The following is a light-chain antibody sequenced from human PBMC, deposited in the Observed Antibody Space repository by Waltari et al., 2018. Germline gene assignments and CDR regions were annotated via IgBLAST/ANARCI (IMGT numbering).Light chain of an antibody. CDR3: NSRDSSGNLHVV. CDR2: GKN. V-gene: IGLV3-19*01. CDR1: SLRTYN. Sequence: SSELTQDPAVPVAFGQTVRTTCPGDSLRTYNASSNHQKQGQAPLLVIYGKNNRPSGLPDRFSGSSSGNPSSLTITGAQAEDEADYYCNSRDSSGNLHVVFGGGPKLTVL. J-gene: IGLJ2*01.